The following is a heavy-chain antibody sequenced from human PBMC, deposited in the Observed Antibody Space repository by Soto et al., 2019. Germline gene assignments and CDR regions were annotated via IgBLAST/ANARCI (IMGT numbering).Heavy chain of an antibody. D-gene: IGHD4-17*01. V-gene: IGHV2-5*02. J-gene: IGHJ4*02. CDR2: IYWDDDK. CDR1: GFSLSTTGVG. CDR3: VNATPVTTGGDY. Sequence: QITLKESGPTLVKPTQTLTLTCTFSGFSLSTTGVGVGWIRQPPGKALDWLALIYWDDDKRYSPSLKSRITITKDTSKNQVVLTMTNMDPIDTATYYCVNATPVTTGGDYWGQGTLVTVSS.